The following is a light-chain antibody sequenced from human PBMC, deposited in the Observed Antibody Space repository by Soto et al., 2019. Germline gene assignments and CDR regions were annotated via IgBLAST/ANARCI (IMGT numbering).Light chain of an antibody. V-gene: IGKV1-33*01. CDR1: EDITNS. CDR3: QQYDSLPPT. Sequence: DIQMTQSPLSLSASVGERVTITCRASEDITNSLNWYQHKPGKAPKVLIYDASNLEAGVPSRFSGSGSGAHFTLNISGLQPEDTAIYYCQQYDSLPPTFGQGTKLEIK. CDR2: DAS. J-gene: IGKJ2*01.